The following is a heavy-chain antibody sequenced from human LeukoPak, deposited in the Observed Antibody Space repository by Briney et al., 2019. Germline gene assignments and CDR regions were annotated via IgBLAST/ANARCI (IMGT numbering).Heavy chain of an antibody. V-gene: IGHV4-4*07. Sequence: SETLSLTCTVPGGSISSYYWSWIRQPAGKGLEWIGRIYTSGSTNYNPSLKSRVTMSVDTSKNQFSLKLSSVTAADTAVYYCARDSGYDSYSYGPGYYYYMDVWGKGTTVTVSS. D-gene: IGHD5-12*01. CDR3: ARDSGYDSYSYGPGYYYYMDV. J-gene: IGHJ6*03. CDR2: IYTSGST. CDR1: GGSISSYY.